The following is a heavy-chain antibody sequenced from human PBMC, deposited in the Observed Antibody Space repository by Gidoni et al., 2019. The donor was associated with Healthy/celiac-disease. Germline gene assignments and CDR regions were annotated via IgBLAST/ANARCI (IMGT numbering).Heavy chain of an antibody. CDR2: IYYSGST. CDR1: GGSISSYY. Sequence: QVQLQESGPGLVKPSETLSLTCTVSGGSISSYYWSWIRQPPGKGLEWIGYIYYSGSTNYNPSLKSRVTISVDTSKNQFSLKLSSVTAADTAVYYCARVGEYDFWSGSFDPWGQGTLVTVSS. CDR3: ARVGEYDFWSGSFDP. V-gene: IGHV4-59*01. J-gene: IGHJ5*02. D-gene: IGHD3-3*01.